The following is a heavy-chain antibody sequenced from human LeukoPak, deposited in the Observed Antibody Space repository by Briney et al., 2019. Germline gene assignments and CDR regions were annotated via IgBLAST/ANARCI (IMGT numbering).Heavy chain of an antibody. V-gene: IGHV3-7*01. D-gene: IGHD5-24*01. J-gene: IGHJ4*02. CDR1: GFTFSSYW. Sequence: GGSLRLSCAASGFTFSSYWMSWVRQAPGKGLEWVANIKQDGSEKYYVDSVKGRFTISRDNAKNSLYLQMNSLRAEDTAVYYCARSPQHPRRDLYYFDYWGQGTLVTVSS. CDR3: ARSPQHPRRDLYYFDY. CDR2: IKQDGSEK.